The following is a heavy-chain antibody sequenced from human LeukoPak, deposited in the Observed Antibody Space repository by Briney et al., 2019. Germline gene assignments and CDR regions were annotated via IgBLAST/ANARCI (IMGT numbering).Heavy chain of an antibody. CDR2: ISSSGSTI. V-gene: IGHV3-11*01. D-gene: IGHD2-2*02. Sequence: GGSLRLSCPASGFTFSDYYMSWIRQAPGKGLEWVSYISSSGSTIYYADSVKGRFTISRDNAKNSLYLQMNSLRAEDTAVYYCARDGGGYCSSTSCYSINYYYGMDVWGQGTTVTVSS. J-gene: IGHJ6*02. CDR1: GFTFSDYY. CDR3: ARDGGGYCSSTSCYSINYYYGMDV.